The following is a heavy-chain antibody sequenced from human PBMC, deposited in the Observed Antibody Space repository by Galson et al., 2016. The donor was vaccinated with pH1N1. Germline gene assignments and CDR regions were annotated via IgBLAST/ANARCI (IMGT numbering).Heavy chain of an antibody. J-gene: IGHJ5*02. D-gene: IGHD2-2*01. V-gene: IGHV1-8*01. CDR3: ARGLSQPDSGTSWFWFDP. CDR1: GYTFNRHD. Sequence: SVKVSCKASGYTFNRHDIHWVRQASGQGLEWMGWMNPKSGNTGFAQKFQGRVTMTRNTSTTTAYMELNGLRFEDTAIYYCARGLSQPDSGTSWFWFDPWGQGTLVTVSS. CDR2: MNPKSGNT.